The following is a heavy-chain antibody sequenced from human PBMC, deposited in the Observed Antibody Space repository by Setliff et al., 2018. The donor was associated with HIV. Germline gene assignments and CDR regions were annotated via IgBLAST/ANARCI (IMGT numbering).Heavy chain of an antibody. J-gene: IGHJ4*02. CDR1: GFTFGDYA. Sequence: GGSLRLSCTASGFTFGDYAMSWVRQAPGKGLEWIGFIRSKAYGGTTEYAASVKGRFTISRDDYKSIAYLQMNSLKTEDTAVYYCTRSRSGISGWGQGTLVTVSS. CDR2: IRSKAYGGTT. V-gene: IGHV3-49*04. CDR3: TRSRSGISG. D-gene: IGHD1-26*01.